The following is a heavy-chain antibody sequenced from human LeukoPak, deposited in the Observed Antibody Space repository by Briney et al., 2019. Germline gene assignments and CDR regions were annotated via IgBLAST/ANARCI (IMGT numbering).Heavy chain of an antibody. J-gene: IGHJ3*02. CDR2: IYPGDSDT. CDR1: GYSFTSYW. Sequence: GEPLKISCKGSGYSFTSYWIGWVRQMPGKGLEWMGIIYPGDSDTRYSPSFQGQVTISADKSISTAYLQWSSLKASDTAMYYCARRGYDYVWGSYRPHGAAFDIWGQGTMVTVSS. CDR3: ARRGYDYVWGSYRPHGAAFDI. V-gene: IGHV5-51*01. D-gene: IGHD3-16*02.